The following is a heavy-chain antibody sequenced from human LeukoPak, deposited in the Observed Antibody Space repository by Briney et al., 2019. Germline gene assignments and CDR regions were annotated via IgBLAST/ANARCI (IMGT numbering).Heavy chain of an antibody. CDR3: ARLGSSSWLDY. V-gene: IGHV5-51*01. J-gene: IGHJ4*02. Sequence: GESLKISCKGSGYIFTSYWIGWVRPLPGKGLEWMGIIYPGDSDTRYSPSFQGQVTISADKSISTAYLQWSSLKASDTAMYYCARLGSSSWLDYWGQGTLVTVSS. CDR1: GYIFTSYW. D-gene: IGHD6-13*01. CDR2: IYPGDSDT.